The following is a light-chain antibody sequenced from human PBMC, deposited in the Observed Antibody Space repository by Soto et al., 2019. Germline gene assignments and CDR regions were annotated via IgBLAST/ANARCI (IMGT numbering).Light chain of an antibody. CDR2: EVS. CDR3: SSYAGRNNLL. CDR1: SSDVGAYNY. J-gene: IGLJ2*01. Sequence: QSVLTQPPSASGSPGQSVTISCTGTSSDVGAYNYVSWYQHHPGKAPKLMIYEVSERPSGVPDRFSGSKSGNTASLTVSGLQAEDEAEYFCSSYAGRNNLLFGGGTKLTVL. V-gene: IGLV2-8*01.